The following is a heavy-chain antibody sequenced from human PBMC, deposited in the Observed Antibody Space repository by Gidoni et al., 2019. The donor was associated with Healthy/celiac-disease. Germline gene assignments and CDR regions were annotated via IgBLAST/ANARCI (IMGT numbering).Heavy chain of an antibody. D-gene: IGHD3-3*01. CDR2: IRWNSGSI. V-gene: IGHV3-9*01. CDR3: AKDIGDTIFGVVIPHYGMDV. Sequence: EVQLVESGGGLVQPGRSLRLSCAASGFTFDDYAMHWVRQAPGKGLEWVSGIRWNSGSIGYADSVKGRFTISRDNAKNSLYLQMNSLRAEDTALYYCAKDIGDTIFGVVIPHYGMDVWGQGTTVTVSS. CDR1: GFTFDDYA. J-gene: IGHJ6*02.